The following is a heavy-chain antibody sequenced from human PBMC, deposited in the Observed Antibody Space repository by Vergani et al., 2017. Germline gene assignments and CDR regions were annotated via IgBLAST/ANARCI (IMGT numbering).Heavy chain of an antibody. CDR3: ARDGGEYDKDALDV. CDR1: FDSIRTLY. CDR2: IHYSENT. D-gene: IGHD2-21*01. Sequence: QVQLQESGPGLVKSSETLSLTCSVSFDSIRTLYCNWIRQPPVKGLEWIGSIHYSENTNYNPSLKTRVTISVDTSKNQFSLTLTSVTAADTAVYYCARDGGEYDKDALDVWGQGTKVTVTS. J-gene: IGHJ3*01. V-gene: IGHV4-59*11.